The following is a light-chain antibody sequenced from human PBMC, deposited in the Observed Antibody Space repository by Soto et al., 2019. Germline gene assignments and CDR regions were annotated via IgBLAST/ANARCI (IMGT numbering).Light chain of an antibody. V-gene: IGKV1-6*01. J-gene: IGKJ1*01. Sequence: AIQLTMSPSTLSASVGDRVTITWRASQGIRNDLGWYQQKPGKAPKLLIYAASSLQSGVPSRFSGSGSGTDFTLTISSLQPEDFATYYCLQDYNYPWTFGQGTKV. CDR2: AAS. CDR1: QGIRND. CDR3: LQDYNYPWT.